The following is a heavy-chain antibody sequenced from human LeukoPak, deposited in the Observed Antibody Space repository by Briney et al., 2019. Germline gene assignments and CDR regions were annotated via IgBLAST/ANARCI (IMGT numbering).Heavy chain of an antibody. V-gene: IGHV3-66*01. J-gene: IGHJ4*02. CDR1: GFTVSRNY. D-gene: IGHD2-15*01. Sequence: GGSLRLSCAASGFTVSRNYMSWVRQAPGKGLEWVSVLYSDGSTYHADSVKGRFTISRDNSKNALYLQMDSLRAEDTAVYYCARRVDGTFDYWGQGTLVTVSS. CDR3: ARRVDGTFDY. CDR2: LYSDGST.